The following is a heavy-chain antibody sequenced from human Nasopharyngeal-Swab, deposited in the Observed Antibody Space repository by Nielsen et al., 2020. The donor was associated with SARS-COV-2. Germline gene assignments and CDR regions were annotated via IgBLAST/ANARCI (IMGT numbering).Heavy chain of an antibody. CDR3: ARCGGDASYYGMDV. Sequence: ASAKVSCKASGYTFTSYGISWVRQAPGQGLEWMGWISAYNGNTNYAQKLQGRVTMTTDTSTSTVYMELSSLRSEDTAVYYCARCGGDASYYGMDVWGQGTTVTVSS. CDR1: GYTFTSYG. CDR2: ISAYNGNT. D-gene: IGHD2-21*02. J-gene: IGHJ6*02. V-gene: IGHV1-18*01.